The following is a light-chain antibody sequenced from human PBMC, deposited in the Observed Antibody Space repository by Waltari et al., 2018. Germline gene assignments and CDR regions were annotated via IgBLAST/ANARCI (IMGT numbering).Light chain of an antibody. CDR1: NIESKS. Sequence: YVVTQPPSVSVAPGKTATLTCGGENIESKSVTWYQQKPGQAPILVIFYDSDRPSGVPCRFSGANSGTTAALTISWGEAGDEADYHCQVWDDTTNSGVFGGGTRLTVL. J-gene: IGLJ3*02. CDR3: QVWDDTTNSGV. CDR2: YDS. V-gene: IGLV3-21*04.